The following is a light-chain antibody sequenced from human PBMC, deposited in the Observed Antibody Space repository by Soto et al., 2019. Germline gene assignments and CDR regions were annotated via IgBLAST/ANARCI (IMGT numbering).Light chain of an antibody. J-gene: IGKJ1*01. CDR1: ESVSNNY. V-gene: IGKV3-20*01. CDR2: GAS. CDR3: QQYGGSPWT. Sequence: EIVLTQSPGTLSLSPGERATLSCRASESVSNNYLAWYQQRPGQAPRLLIYGASIRATDIPGRFGGHGSGTDFTLTSNRLEPEDSAVYYCQQYGGSPWTFGQGTKVEI.